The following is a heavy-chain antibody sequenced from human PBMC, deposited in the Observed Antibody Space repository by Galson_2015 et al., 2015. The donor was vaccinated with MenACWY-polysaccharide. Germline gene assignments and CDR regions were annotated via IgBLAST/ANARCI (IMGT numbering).Heavy chain of an antibody. Sequence: SLRLSCAASGFTFSNYGMHWVRQAPGKGLEWVEIISYNGRNQYYADSVKGRFTISRDNSKNTLYLQMNSLRAEDTAVYYCANVAPVRLDRRLGFDYSGQGPLVTVSS. CDR1: GFTFSNYG. V-gene: IGHV3-30*18. D-gene: IGHD1-1*01. CDR2: ISYNGRNQ. CDR3: ANVAPVRLDRRLGFDY. J-gene: IGHJ4*02.